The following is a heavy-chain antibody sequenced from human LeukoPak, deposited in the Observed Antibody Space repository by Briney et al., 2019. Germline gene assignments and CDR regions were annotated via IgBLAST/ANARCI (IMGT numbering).Heavy chain of an antibody. D-gene: IGHD6-13*01. CDR2: ISYDGSNK. Sequence: GRSLRLSCAASGFTFSSYAMHWVRQAPGKGPEWGAVISYDGSNKYYADSVKGRFTISRDNSKNTLYLQMNSLRAEDTAVYYCARDGIASALSYFDYWGQGTLVTVSS. V-gene: IGHV3-30-3*01. J-gene: IGHJ4*03. CDR1: GFTFSSYA. CDR3: ARDGIASALSYFDY.